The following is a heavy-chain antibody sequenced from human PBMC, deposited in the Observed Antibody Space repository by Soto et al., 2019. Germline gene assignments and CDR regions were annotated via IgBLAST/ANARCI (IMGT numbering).Heavy chain of an antibody. CDR2: LSRGGGTT. Sequence: EAQLLESGGDWAQPGGSLRLSCAASGFTFSSPGMSWVRQAPGKGLEWIAGLSRGGGTTYYADSVKGRFTISRDNSKNTLDLIMNSLKVEDTALYYCAKDGQYRTDGFDVWGQGTMVTVSS. V-gene: IGHV3-23*01. CDR3: AKDGQYRTDGFDV. D-gene: IGHD6-6*01. J-gene: IGHJ3*01. CDR1: GFTFSSPG.